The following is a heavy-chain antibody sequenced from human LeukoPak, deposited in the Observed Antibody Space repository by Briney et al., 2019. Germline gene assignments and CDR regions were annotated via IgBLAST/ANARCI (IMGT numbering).Heavy chain of an antibody. D-gene: IGHD1-1*01. CDR1: GASISSGGYY. CDR2: SHYSGTT. J-gene: IGHJ4*02. V-gene: IGHV4-31*03. CDR3: ARDGPTSVL. Sequence: SETLSLTCTVSGASISSGGYYWSWIRQQPGKGLEWIGYSHYSGTTYYNTSLKSRVAISVDTSKNQFFLKLSSVTAADTAVYYCARDGPTSVLWGQGTLVTVSS.